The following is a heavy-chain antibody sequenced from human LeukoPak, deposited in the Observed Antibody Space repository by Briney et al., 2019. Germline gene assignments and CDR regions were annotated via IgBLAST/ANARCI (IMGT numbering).Heavy chain of an antibody. CDR2: ISDSGGTT. CDR1: GFTFRTYA. J-gene: IGHJ4*02. Sequence: GGSLRLSCVASGFTFRTYAMSWVRQAPGEGLEWVSGISDSGGTTYYVDSVKGRFTISRDNSKNTLYLQMNSLRAEDTAVYYCARRAGAYSHPYDYWGQGTLVTVSS. V-gene: IGHV3-23*01. CDR3: ARRAGAYSHPYDY. D-gene: IGHD4/OR15-4a*01.